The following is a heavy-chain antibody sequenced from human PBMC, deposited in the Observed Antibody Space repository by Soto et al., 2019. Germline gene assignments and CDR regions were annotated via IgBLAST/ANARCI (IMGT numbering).Heavy chain of an antibody. CDR2: ISSSGSTI. V-gene: IGHV3-11*01. J-gene: IGHJ6*02. D-gene: IGHD2-8*02. CDR3: ARVWGGLLDYYYGMDV. Sequence: PGGSLRLSCAASGFTFSDYYMSWIRQAPGKGLEWVSYISSSGSTIYYADSVKGRFTISRDNAKNSLYLQMNSLRAEDTAVCYCARVWGGLLDYYYGMDVWGQGTTVTVSS. CDR1: GFTFSDYY.